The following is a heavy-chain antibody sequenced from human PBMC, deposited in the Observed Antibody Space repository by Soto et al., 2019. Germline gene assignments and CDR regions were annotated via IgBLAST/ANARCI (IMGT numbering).Heavy chain of an antibody. CDR2: ISWNSGSI. D-gene: IGHD3-9*01. CDR1: GFTFDDYA. CDR3: AKANAGIFTGYYRAFDS. V-gene: IGHV3-9*01. Sequence: PGGSLRLCCAASGFTFDDYAMHWVRQAPGKGLEWVSGISWNSGSIGYADSVKGRFTISRDNAKNSLYLQMNSLRAEDTALYYCAKANAGIFTGYYRAFDSWGQRTMVTVSS. J-gene: IGHJ3*02.